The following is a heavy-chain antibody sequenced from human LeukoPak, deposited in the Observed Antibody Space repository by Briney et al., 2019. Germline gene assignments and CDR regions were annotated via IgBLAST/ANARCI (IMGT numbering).Heavy chain of an antibody. CDR2: IWYDGSNK. CDR1: GFTFSSYG. CDR3: ARGGPYAIFGVVMNYYGMDV. Sequence: PGRSLRLSCAASGFTFSSYGMHWVRQAPGKGLEWVAVIWYDGSNKYYADSVKGRFTISRDNSKNTLYLQMNSLRAEDTAVYYCARGGPYAIFGVVMNYYGMDVWGQGTTVTVSS. D-gene: IGHD3-3*01. V-gene: IGHV3-33*08. J-gene: IGHJ6*02.